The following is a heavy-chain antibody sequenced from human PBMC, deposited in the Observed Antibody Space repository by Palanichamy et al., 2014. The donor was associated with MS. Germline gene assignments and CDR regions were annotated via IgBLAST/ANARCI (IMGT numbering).Heavy chain of an antibody. V-gene: IGHV4-31*03. CDR1: GASLSSDIYY. CDR2: IYYTGRT. J-gene: IGHJ4*02. D-gene: IGHD3-22*01. Sequence: QVQLQDGPRTGEAFTRPLSLTCSVSGASLSSDIYYWSWIRQHPGKGLEWIGYIYYTGRTYYNPSLKSRVTISLDTSQNQFSLKMNSVTAADTALYYCARYDNSGHYAEYWGQGTLVTVSS. CDR3: ARYDNSGHYAEY.